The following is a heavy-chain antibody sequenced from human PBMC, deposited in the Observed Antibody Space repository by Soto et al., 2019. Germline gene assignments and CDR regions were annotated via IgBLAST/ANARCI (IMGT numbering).Heavy chain of an antibody. D-gene: IGHD2-2*01. CDR1: GFTVSSNY. Sequence: GGSLRLSCAASGFTVSSNYMSWVRQAPGKGLEWVSVIYSGGSTYYADSVKDRFTISRDNSKNTLYLQMNSLGAEDTAVYYCARVVCSSTSCYNYYYYYMDVWGKGTTVTVSS. CDR3: ARVVCSSTSCYNYYYYYMDV. J-gene: IGHJ6*03. CDR2: IYSGGST. V-gene: IGHV3-66*01.